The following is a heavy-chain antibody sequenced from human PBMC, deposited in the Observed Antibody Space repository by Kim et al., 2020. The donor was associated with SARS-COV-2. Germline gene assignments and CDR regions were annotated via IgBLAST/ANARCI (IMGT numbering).Heavy chain of an antibody. D-gene: IGHD6-13*01. Sequence: SETLSLTCTVSGGSISSYYWSWIRQPPGKGLEWIGYIYYSGSTNYNPSLKSRVTISVDTSKNQFSLKLSSVTAADTAVYYCAGSSYTYYYYGMDVWGQGTTVTVSS. J-gene: IGHJ6*02. CDR3: AGSSYTYYYYGMDV. CDR2: IYYSGST. V-gene: IGHV4-59*08. CDR1: GGSISSYY.